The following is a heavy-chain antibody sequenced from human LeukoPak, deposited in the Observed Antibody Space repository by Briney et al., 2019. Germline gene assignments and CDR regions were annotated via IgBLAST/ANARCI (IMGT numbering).Heavy chain of an antibody. CDR1: GFTFSSYS. CDR3: AKADRRDGYNKGYYFDY. Sequence: PGGSLRLSCAASGFTFSSYSMNWVRQAPGKGLEWVSAISGSGGSTYYADSVKGRFTISRDNSKNTLYLQMNSLRAEDTAVYYCAKADRRDGYNKGYYFDYWGQGTLVTVSS. V-gene: IGHV3-23*01. J-gene: IGHJ4*02. D-gene: IGHD5-24*01. CDR2: ISGSGGST.